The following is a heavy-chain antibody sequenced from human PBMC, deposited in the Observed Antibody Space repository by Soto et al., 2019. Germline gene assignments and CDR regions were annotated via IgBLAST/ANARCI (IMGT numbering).Heavy chain of an antibody. CDR2: SNN. D-gene: IGHD1-1*01. Sequence: SETLSLTCAVSGGSISSSNWWSWVRQPPGKGLEWIGDSNNRYSPSFQGQVTISADKSINYAYLQWSSLKASDTAMYYCARHTGTAGADYWGQGALVTVSS. V-gene: IGHV4-4*02. J-gene: IGHJ4*02. CDR3: ARHTGTAGADY. CDR1: GGSISSSNW.